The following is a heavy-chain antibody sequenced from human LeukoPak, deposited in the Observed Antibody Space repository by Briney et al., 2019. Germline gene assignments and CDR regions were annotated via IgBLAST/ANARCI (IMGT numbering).Heavy chain of an antibody. CDR2: ISSSGNTV. CDR1: GFTFSSYE. V-gene: IGHV3-48*03. Sequence: PGGSLRLSCAASGFTFSSYEMNWVRQAPGKGLEWVSYISSSGNTVYYADSVKGRFTISRDSAKNSLYLQMNSLRAEDTAVYYCATTPGGDSSGYYPWYFDLWGRGTLVTVSS. CDR3: ATTPGGDSSGYYPWYFDL. J-gene: IGHJ2*01. D-gene: IGHD3-22*01.